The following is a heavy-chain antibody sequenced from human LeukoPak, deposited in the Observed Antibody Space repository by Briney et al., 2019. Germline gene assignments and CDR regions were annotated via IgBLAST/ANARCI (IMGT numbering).Heavy chain of an antibody. D-gene: IGHD5-18*01. V-gene: IGHV3-74*01. CDR3: ARGSWAMDTAMVPFDY. CDR1: GFTFSSYW. CDR2: INSDGSST. Sequence: PGGSLRLSCAASGFTFSSYWMHWVRQAPRKGLVWVSRINSDGSSTSYADSVKGRFTISRDNTKNTLYLQMSSLRAEDTAVYYCARGSWAMDTAMVPFDYWGQGTLVTVSS. J-gene: IGHJ4*02.